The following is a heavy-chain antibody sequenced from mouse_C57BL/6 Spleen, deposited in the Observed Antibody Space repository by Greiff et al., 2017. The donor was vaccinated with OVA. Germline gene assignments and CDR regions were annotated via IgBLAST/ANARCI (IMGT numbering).Heavy chain of an antibody. CDR1: GFTFSSYA. Sequence: VQLKESGGGLVKPGGSLKLSCAASGFTFSSYAMSWVRQTPEKRLAWVATISDGGSYTYYPDNVKGRFTISRDNAKNNLYLQMSHLKSEDTAMYYCARDGRKVIDYWGQGTTLTVSS. D-gene: IGHD2-2*01. V-gene: IGHV5-4*01. CDR2: ISDGGSYT. CDR3: ARDGRKVIDY. J-gene: IGHJ2*01.